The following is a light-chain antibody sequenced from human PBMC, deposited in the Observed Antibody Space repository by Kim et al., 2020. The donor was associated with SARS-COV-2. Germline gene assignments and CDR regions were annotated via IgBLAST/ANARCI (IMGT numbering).Light chain of an antibody. J-gene: IGKJ5*01. V-gene: IGKV3-15*01. CDR2: GAS. CDR3: QQYNNWPPIT. CDR1: QSVSSN. Sequence: SPGERATLSCSASQSVSSNVAWYQQKPGQAPRLLIYGASTRATGIPARFSGSGSGTEFTLTISSLQSEDFAVYYCQQYNNWPPITFGQGTRLEIK.